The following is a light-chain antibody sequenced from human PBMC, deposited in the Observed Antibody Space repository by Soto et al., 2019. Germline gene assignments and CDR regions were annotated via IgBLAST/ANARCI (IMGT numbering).Light chain of an antibody. J-gene: IGKJ1*01. V-gene: IGKV1-5*01. CDR2: DAS. CDR1: QSISSW. Sequence: DIQMTQSPSTLSSSVGYRFTITCRASQSISSWLAWYQQKPGKAPKLLIYDASSLESGVPSRFSGSGSGTEFTLTISSLQPDDFATYYCQQYNRTFGQGTKVDIK. CDR3: QQYNRT.